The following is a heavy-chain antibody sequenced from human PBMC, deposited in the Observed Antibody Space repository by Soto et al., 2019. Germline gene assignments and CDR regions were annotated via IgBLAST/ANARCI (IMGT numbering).Heavy chain of an antibody. J-gene: IGHJ4*02. V-gene: IGHV3-30-3*01. CDR1: GFTFDTYA. CDR2: ISYDGSNQ. CDR3: TRGLLTDYFDY. Sequence: QVQLVESGGGVVQSGRSLRLSCAASGFTFDTYAMHWVRQAPGKGLEWVAVISYDGSNQFYAGSVKGRFTVSRDNSKNTLYLQMNSLRNDDTAVYYCTRGLLTDYFDYWGQGVLVTVSS.